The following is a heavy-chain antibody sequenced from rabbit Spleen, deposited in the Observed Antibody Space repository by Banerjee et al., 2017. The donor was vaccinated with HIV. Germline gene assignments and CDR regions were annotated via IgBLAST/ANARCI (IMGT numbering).Heavy chain of an antibody. J-gene: IGHJ4*01. CDR1: GFSLSSYY. Sequence: QLKESGGGLVQPGGSLKLSCKASGFSLSSYYMNWVRQAPGQGLEWIGYIDPLFGITYYANWVNGRFSISRENAQNTVFLQMTSLTAADTATYFCARDGTGGSYFALWGPGTLVTVS. CDR2: IDPLFGIT. V-gene: IGHV1S7*01. D-gene: IGHD8-1*01. CDR3: ARDGTGGSYFAL.